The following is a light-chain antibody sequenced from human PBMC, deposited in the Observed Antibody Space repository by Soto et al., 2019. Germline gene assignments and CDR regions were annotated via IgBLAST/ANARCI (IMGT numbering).Light chain of an antibody. CDR2: DDS. Sequence: SYELTRPPSVSVAPGQTARISCGENNIGRKSVHWYQQKPGRAPVVVVYDDSDRPSGIPERFSGANSGDTATLTISRVEAGDEADYYCHVWDSSSGHYIFGTGTKVTVL. J-gene: IGLJ1*01. CDR1: NIGRKS. V-gene: IGLV3-21*02. CDR3: HVWDSSSGHYI.